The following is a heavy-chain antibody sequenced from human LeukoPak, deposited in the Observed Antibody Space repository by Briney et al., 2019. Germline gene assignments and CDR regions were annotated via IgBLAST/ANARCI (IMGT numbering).Heavy chain of an antibody. CDR2: MNPDSGNT. J-gene: IGHJ3*02. V-gene: IGHV1-8*03. CDR3: ARRLGLRWDLQAFDI. D-gene: IGHD4-23*01. Sequence: ASVKVSCKASAYSFSTYDINWVRQATGQGLEWMGWMNPDSGNTGYAQKFQGRVTITRNTSISTAYMELSSLKSDDTAVYYCARRLGLRWDLQAFDIWGQGTMVTVSS. CDR1: AYSFSTYD.